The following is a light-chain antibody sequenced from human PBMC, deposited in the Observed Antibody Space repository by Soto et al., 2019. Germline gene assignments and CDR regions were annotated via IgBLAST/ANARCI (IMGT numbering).Light chain of an antibody. J-gene: IGLJ1*01. CDR1: SSDVGGYNY. CDR2: DVS. V-gene: IGLV2-14*01. CDR3: SLYTNSSTPV. Sequence: QSVLTQAASVSGSPGQSITISCTGTSSDVGGYNYVSWYQQHPGKAPKLMIYDVSNRPSGVSNRFSGSKSGNTASLTISGLQAEDEADYYCSLYTNSSTPVFGTGTQLTVL.